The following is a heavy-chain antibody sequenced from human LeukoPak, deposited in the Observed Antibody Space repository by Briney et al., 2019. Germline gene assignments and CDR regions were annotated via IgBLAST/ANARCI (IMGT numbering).Heavy chain of an antibody. CDR2: LRFDGSGQ. CDR3: AKDLSGSVISS. J-gene: IGHJ5*02. D-gene: IGHD3-9*01. CDR1: GLTLSRYG. Sequence: GGSLRLSCSGSGLTLSRYGMSWIRQAPGDKLEWVAFLRFDGSGQYYADSVKGRFTIFRDDSTNTLYLQMDSLRTEDTAVYYCAKDLSGSVISSWGQGTMVTVSS. V-gene: IGHV3-30*02.